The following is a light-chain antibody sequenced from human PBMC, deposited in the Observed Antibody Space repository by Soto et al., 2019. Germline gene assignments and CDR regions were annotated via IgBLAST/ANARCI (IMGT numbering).Light chain of an antibody. Sequence: EIVLTQSPGTLSLSPGERATLSCRASQSVSSSYLAWYQQKPGQAPRLLIYGASSRATGIPDRFSGSVSGTDFTLTISRLEPEDFAVYYCQQYCSFGQGTRLEIK. CDR1: QSVSSSY. J-gene: IGKJ5*01. V-gene: IGKV3-20*01. CDR2: GAS. CDR3: QQYCS.